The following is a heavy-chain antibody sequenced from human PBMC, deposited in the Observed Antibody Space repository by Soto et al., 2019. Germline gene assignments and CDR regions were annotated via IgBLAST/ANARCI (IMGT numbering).Heavy chain of an antibody. V-gene: IGHV5-51*01. D-gene: IGHD1-7*01. J-gene: IGHJ6*02. CDR3: ALPPITGTTQGVYYYYYGMDV. CDR2: IYPGDSDT. Sequence: PGESLKISCKGPGYSFTSYWIGWVRQMPGKGLEWMGIIYPGDSDTRYSPSFQGQVTISADKSISTAYLQWSSLKASDTAMYYCALPPITGTTQGVYYYYYGMDVWGQGTTVTVSS. CDR1: GYSFTSYW.